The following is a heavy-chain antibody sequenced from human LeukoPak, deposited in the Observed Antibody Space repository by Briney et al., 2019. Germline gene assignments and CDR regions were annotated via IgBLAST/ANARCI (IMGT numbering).Heavy chain of an antibody. Sequence: SETLSLTCTVSGGSISSYYWSWIRQPPGKGLEWIGYIYYSGSTNYNPSLKSRVTISVDTSKNQFSLKLSSVTAADTAVYYCARQDDGDYVFNYWGQGTLVTVSS. D-gene: IGHD4-17*01. J-gene: IGHJ4*02. CDR3: ARQDDGDYVFNY. CDR2: IYYSGST. CDR1: GGSISSYY. V-gene: IGHV4-59*08.